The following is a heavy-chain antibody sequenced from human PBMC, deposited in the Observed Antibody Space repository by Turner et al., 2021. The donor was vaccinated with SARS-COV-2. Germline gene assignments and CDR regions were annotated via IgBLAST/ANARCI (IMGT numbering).Heavy chain of an antibody. CDR1: VRSISSSGYS. CDR3: ARRRFKRGYSFDD. J-gene: IGHJ4*02. D-gene: IGHD3-3*01. Sequence: QLQLLESGPGLVKPSEPLALTCTVAVRSISSSGYSWGWIRQPPGKGLEWIGKIYYSGSNYYNPSLKSRDNISVDTAKIHFSRRRSSVTAADTAVYYCARRRFKRGYSFDDWGQGTLVTVSS. CDR2: IYYSGSN. V-gene: IGHV4-39*02.